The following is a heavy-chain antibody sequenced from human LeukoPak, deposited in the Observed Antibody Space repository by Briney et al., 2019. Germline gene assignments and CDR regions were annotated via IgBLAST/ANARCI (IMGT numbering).Heavy chain of an antibody. CDR3: ARTKKYYDILTGYYPDAFDI. D-gene: IGHD3-9*01. CDR2: ISYSGST. CDR1: GGSISSSSYY. J-gene: IGHJ3*02. Sequence: SETLSLTCTVSGGSISSSSYYWGWIRQPPGKGLEWIGSISYSGSTYYNPSLKSRVTISVDTSKNQFSLKLSSVTAADTAVYYCARTKKYYDILTGYYPDAFDIWGQGTMVTVSS. V-gene: IGHV4-39*01.